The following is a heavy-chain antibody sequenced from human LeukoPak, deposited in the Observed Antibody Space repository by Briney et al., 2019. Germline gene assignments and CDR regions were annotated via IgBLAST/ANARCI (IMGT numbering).Heavy chain of an antibody. J-gene: IGHJ4*02. CDR2: IRGSDGST. D-gene: IGHD3-22*01. CDR1: GFPFSTYA. V-gene: IGHV3-23*01. CDR3: ARGDSSGYYLIGDY. Sequence: GGSLRLSCAASGFPFSTYAMSWVRQAPGKGLEWVSSIRGSDGSTYYADSVKGRFAISRDNSKNTLYLQMNSLRAEDTAVYYCARGDSSGYYLIGDYWGQGTLVTVSS.